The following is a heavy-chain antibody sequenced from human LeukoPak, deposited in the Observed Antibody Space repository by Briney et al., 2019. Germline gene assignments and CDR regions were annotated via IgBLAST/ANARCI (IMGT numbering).Heavy chain of an antibody. Sequence: GGSLRLSCAASGFSFSTYTMRWVRQAPGKGLEYVSGIASNGGTKDYANSVKGRFTISRDNSKNTVYLQMGSLRAEGMAVYYCAREYCTTNNCYNWGLGYWGQGTLVTVSS. CDR3: AREYCTTNNCYNWGLGY. D-gene: IGHD2-2*02. CDR2: IASNGGTK. V-gene: IGHV3-64*01. CDR1: GFSFSTYT. J-gene: IGHJ4*02.